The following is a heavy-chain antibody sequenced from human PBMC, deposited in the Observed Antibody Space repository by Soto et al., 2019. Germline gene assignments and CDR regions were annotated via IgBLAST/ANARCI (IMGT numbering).Heavy chain of an antibody. D-gene: IGHD2-2*01. CDR3: VGYCSSPSSSNWFDP. CDR2: ISSNGGST. CDR1: GFTFSSYA. Sequence: GGSLRLSCSASGFTFSSYAMHWVRQAPGKGLEYVSAISSNGGSTYYADSVKGRFTISRDNSKNPLYLQMSSLRAEYTCVYYCVGYCSSPSSSNWFDPWGQGTLVTVSS. V-gene: IGHV3-64D*06. J-gene: IGHJ5*02.